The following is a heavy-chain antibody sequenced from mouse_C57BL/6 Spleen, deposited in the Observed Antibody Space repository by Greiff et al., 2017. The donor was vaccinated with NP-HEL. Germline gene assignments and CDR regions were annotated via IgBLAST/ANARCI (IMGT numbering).Heavy chain of an antibody. V-gene: IGHV1-59*01. CDR1: GYTFTSYW. Sequence: QVQLQQPGAELVRPGTSVKLSCKASGYTFTSYWMHWVKQRPGPGLAWIGVIDPADRYTNYHQKFKGKATLTVVTSSSTAYMQLSSRISEDDAVDYCAREWGSNFDGWGTGPTVTV. CDR3: AREWGSNFDG. J-gene: IGHJ1*03. CDR2: IDPADRYT.